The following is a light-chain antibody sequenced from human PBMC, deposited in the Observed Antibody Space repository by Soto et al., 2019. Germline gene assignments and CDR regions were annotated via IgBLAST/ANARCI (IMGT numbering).Light chain of an antibody. CDR2: DND. Sequence: QSVLTQPPSVSAAPGQKVTISCSGSNSNIGNNYVSWYQHLPGTAPKLLIYDNDKRPSVIPDRFSGSKSGTSATLDITGLQTGDEADYYCGTWDTSLSGGVFGGGTKVTVL. V-gene: IGLV1-51*01. CDR1: NSNIGNNY. CDR3: GTWDTSLSGGV. J-gene: IGLJ3*02.